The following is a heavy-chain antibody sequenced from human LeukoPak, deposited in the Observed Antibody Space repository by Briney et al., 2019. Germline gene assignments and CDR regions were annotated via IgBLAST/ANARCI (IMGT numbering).Heavy chain of an antibody. CDR3: ARETYGRFDY. CDR2: ISSSSTI. J-gene: IGHJ4*02. Sequence: GGSLRLTCAASEFIFRTYSMNWVRQAPGKGLEWVSYISSSSTIYYADSVKGRFTISRDNAKNSLYLQMNSLGDEDTAVYYCARETYGRFDYWGQGTPVTVSS. V-gene: IGHV3-48*02. CDR1: EFIFRTYS. D-gene: IGHD3-10*01.